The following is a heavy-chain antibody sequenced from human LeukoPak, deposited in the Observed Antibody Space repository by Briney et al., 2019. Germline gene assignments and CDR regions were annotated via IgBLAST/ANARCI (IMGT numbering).Heavy chain of an antibody. V-gene: IGHV1-69*13. CDR1: GGTFSSYA. J-gene: IGHJ4*02. Sequence: SVKVSCKASGGTFSSYAISWVRQAPGQGLEWMGGIIPIFGTANYAQKFQGRVTITADESTSTAYMELSRLRSEDTAVYYCARELGYCSSTSSPCWDYWGQGTLVTVSS. CDR2: IIPIFGTA. D-gene: IGHD2-2*01. CDR3: ARELGYCSSTSSPCWDY.